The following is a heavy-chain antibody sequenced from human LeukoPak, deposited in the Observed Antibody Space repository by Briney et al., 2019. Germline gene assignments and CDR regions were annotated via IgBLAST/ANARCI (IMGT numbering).Heavy chain of an antibody. CDR2: LYHSGTT. D-gene: IGHD6-19*01. Sequence: SETLSLTCSVSGGSISSYYWSWIRQPPGKGLEWIGCLYHSGTTTYNPSLKSRITISVDTSRNQFSLKLNSMTAADTALYFCAGGGQWLAFDSWGQGTLVTVST. CDR1: GGSISSYY. J-gene: IGHJ4*02. CDR3: AGGGQWLAFDS. V-gene: IGHV4-59*01.